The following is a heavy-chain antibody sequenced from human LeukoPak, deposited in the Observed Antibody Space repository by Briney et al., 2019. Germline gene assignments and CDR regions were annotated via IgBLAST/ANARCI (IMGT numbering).Heavy chain of an antibody. V-gene: IGHV1-2*02. CDR1: GYTFTGYY. Sequence: GASVKVSCKASGYTFTGYYMHWVRQAPGQGLEWMGWINPNSGGTNYAQKFQGRVTMTRDTSISTAYMELSSLRSDDTAMYYCARDLGGALRSITSCAPWGQGTLVTVSS. J-gene: IGHJ5*02. CDR2: INPNSGGT. D-gene: IGHD2-2*01. CDR3: ARDLGGALRSITSCAP.